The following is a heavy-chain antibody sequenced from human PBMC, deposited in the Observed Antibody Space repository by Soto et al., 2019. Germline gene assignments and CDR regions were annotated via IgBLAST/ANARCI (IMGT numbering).Heavy chain of an antibody. D-gene: IGHD6-19*01. V-gene: IGHV1-69*13. CDR2: IIPIFGTA. Sequence: SVKVSCKASGGTFSSYAISWVRQAPGQGLEWMGGIIPIFGTANYAQKFQGRVTITADESTSTAYMELSSLRSEDTAVYYCARSYSSGWFDGAPSHIDYWGQGTLVTVSS. J-gene: IGHJ4*02. CDR3: ARSYSSGWFDGAPSHIDY. CDR1: GGTFSSYA.